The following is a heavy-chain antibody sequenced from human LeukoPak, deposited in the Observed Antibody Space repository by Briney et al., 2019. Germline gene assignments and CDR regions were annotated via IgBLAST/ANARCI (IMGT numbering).Heavy chain of an antibody. D-gene: IGHD6-19*01. Sequence: GGSLRLSCADSGFFFSSYAMRWVREAPGKGLEGVSAISGSGGSTYYADSVKGRFTISRDNSKNTLYLQMNSLRAEDTAVYYCAKAPISSGLCSYWGQGTLVTVSS. CDR1: GFFFSSYA. J-gene: IGHJ4*02. V-gene: IGHV3-23*01. CDR2: ISGSGGST. CDR3: AKAPISSGLCSY.